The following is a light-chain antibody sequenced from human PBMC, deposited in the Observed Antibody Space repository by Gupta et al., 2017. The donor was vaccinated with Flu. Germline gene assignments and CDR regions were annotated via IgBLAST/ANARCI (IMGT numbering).Light chain of an antibody. V-gene: IGLV2-14*02. Sequence: QSALTQPSSVSGAPGQSITISCTGTSSDIGSFELVSWYQQHPGKAPRLIISEVNNRPSGVSNRFSGSKSGNTASLTISGLQSEDEADYYCSSYTRRSTPMIFGGGTKVTVL. CDR2: EVN. J-gene: IGLJ2*01. CDR3: SSYTRRSTPMI. CDR1: SSDIGSFEL.